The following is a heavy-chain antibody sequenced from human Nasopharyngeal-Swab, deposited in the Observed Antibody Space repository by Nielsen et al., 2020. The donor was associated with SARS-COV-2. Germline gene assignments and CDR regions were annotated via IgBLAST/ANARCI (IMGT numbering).Heavy chain of an antibody. V-gene: IGHV3-30-3*01. J-gene: IGHJ3*02. D-gene: IGHD6-19*01. CDR3: ARDMGIAVAVTGAFDI. CDR2: ISYDGSNK. CDR1: GFTFSSYA. Sequence: GESLKISCAASGFTFSSYAMHWVRQAPGKGLEWVAVISYDGSNKYYADSVKGRFTISRDNSKNTLYLQMNSLRAEDTAVYYCARDMGIAVAVTGAFDIWGQGTMVTVSS.